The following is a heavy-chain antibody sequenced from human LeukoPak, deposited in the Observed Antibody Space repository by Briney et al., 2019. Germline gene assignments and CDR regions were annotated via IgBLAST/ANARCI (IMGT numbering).Heavy chain of an antibody. CDR1: GGSFSGYY. V-gene: IGHV4-34*01. J-gene: IGHJ4*02. D-gene: IGHD3-9*01. CDR3: ARNFVDILTGYLLDY. Sequence: SETLSLTCAVYGGSFSGYYWSWIRQPPGKGLEWIGEINHSGSTNYNPSLKSRVTISVDTSKNQFSLKLSSVTAADTAAYYCARNFVDILTGYLLDYWGQGTLVTVSS. CDR2: INHSGST.